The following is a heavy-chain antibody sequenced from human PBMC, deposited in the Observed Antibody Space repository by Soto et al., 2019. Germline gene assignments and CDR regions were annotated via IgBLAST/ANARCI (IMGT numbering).Heavy chain of an antibody. V-gene: IGHV3-23*01. CDR2: LGSSGDNT. Sequence: GGSLRLSCAASGFTFSNYGMGWVRQAPGKGLEWVSALGSSGDNTYYAASVRGRFTISRDNSRNTLYLQMNSLRADDTALYYFAKELGAARLFDYWGQGALVTVSS. J-gene: IGHJ4*02. CDR1: GFTFSNYG. CDR3: AKELGAARLFDY. D-gene: IGHD2-15*01.